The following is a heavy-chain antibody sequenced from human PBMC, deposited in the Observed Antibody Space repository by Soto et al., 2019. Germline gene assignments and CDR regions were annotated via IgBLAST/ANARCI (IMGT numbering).Heavy chain of an antibody. D-gene: IGHD3-16*01. V-gene: IGHV1-18*01. CDR1: GYTFTRYG. Sequence: QVPLVQSGAEVKNPGASVKVSCKASGYTFTRYGIGWARQAPGQGLEWMGWINTYNGNTNYAQNVQGRVTLTTDTSTSTAYMELRILRSNDTAIYYCAMVDVYVTPSPQDVWGQGTTVIVSS. J-gene: IGHJ6*02. CDR3: AMVDVYVTPSPQDV. CDR2: INTYNGNT.